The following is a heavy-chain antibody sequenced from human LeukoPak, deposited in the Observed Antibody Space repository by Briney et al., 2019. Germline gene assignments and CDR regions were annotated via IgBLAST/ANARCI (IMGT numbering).Heavy chain of an antibody. J-gene: IGHJ4*02. V-gene: IGHV3-23*01. CDR2: ISGSGADT. CDR3: AKQLDSGNYYPTGDDY. CDR1: GFTFSSYA. D-gene: IGHD3-10*01. Sequence: GGSLRLSCAASGFTFSSYAMCWVRQAAGGGLEWVSAISGSGADTYYADSVKGRFTIARDTSKNTVYLQMNSLRDEDTAVYYCAKQLDSGNYYPTGDDYWGQGTLVTVSS.